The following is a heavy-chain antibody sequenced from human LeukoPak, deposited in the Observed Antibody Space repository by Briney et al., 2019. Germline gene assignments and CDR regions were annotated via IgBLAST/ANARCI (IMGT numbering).Heavy chain of an antibody. CDR2: IYPGDSDT. J-gene: IGHJ5*02. V-gene: IGHV5-51*01. CDR1: GYSFTSYW. D-gene: IGHD6-19*01. CDR3: TRHAYGSGWYGGTRGRDNCFDP. Sequence: GESLKICCKGSGYSFTSYWIGWVRPIRGKGLEWMGIIYPGDSDTRYSPSFQGQVTISADKSISTAYLQWSSLKASDTAMYYCTRHAYGSGWYGGTRGRDNCFDPWGQGTLVTVSS.